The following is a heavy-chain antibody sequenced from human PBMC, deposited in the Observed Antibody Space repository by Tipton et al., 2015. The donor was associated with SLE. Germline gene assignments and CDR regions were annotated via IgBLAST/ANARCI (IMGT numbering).Heavy chain of an antibody. V-gene: IGHV4-59*08. J-gene: IGHJ4*02. CDR2: IYYSGST. CDR3: ARRWYSSSWAFDY. D-gene: IGHD6-13*01. Sequence: TLSLTCTVSGGSISSYYWSWIRQPPGKGLEWIGYIYYSGSTNYNPSLKSRVTISVDTSKNQFSLKLSSVTAADTAVYYCARRWYSSSWAFDYWGQRTLVTVSS. CDR1: GGSISSYY.